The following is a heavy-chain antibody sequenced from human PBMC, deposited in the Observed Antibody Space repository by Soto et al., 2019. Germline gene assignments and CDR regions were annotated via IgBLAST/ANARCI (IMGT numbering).Heavy chain of an antibody. V-gene: IGHV3-9*01. CDR3: AKDSHWSLDY. Sequence: EVQLVEAGGNLVQPGRSLRLSCATSGFTFKDYAMHWVRQAPGKGLEWVSSINENSGSLDYADSVRGRFTISRDNAKNSLYLQMNSLRTEDTALYYCAKDSHWSLDYWGQGTLFTVSS. CDR1: GFTFKDYA. D-gene: IGHD1-1*01. CDR2: INENSGSL. J-gene: IGHJ4*02.